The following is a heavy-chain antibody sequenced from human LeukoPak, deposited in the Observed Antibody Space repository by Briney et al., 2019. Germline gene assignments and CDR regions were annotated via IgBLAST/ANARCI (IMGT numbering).Heavy chain of an antibody. V-gene: IGHV3-30*03. Sequence: GGSLGLSCAASGFTFSSYGMHWVRQAPGKGLEWVAVISYDGSNKYYADSVKGRFTISRDNSKNTLYLQMNSLRAEDTAVYYCARGTVTFDYWGQGTLVTVSS. CDR3: ARGTVTFDY. J-gene: IGHJ4*02. CDR2: ISYDGSNK. CDR1: GFTFSSYG. D-gene: IGHD4-17*01.